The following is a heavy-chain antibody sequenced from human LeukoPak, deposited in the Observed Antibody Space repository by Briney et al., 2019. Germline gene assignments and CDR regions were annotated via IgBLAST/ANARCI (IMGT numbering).Heavy chain of an antibody. D-gene: IGHD2-15*01. CDR2: MDPKSGDT. V-gene: IGHV1-2*02. CDR3: ATKGGLTPNTLAM. Sequence: ASVKVSCKASAYDFTVYYMHWVRQAPGQGLEWMGWMDPKSGDTIYAPKFQGRVSMTADTSIATAYMQLTSLAFDDSAIYYCATKGGLTPNTLAMWGPGTIVTVSS. CDR1: AYDFTVYY. J-gene: IGHJ3*01.